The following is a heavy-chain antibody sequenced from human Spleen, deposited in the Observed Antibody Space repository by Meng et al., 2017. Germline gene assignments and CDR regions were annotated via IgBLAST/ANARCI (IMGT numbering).Heavy chain of an antibody. Sequence: QVLLQQWGAGLVKRSETLSLTGVGSGGSLSDNDWSWIRHPPGMGLEWSGEINHSGSTNDNPSLESLATIAVESSQNNLTLKLSSVTAADSAVYYCTRGPTTMAHDFDYWGQGTLVTVSS. CDR3: TRGPTTMAHDFDY. V-gene: IGHV4-34*04. J-gene: IGHJ4*02. D-gene: IGHD4-11*01. CDR2: INHSGST. CDR1: GGSLSDND.